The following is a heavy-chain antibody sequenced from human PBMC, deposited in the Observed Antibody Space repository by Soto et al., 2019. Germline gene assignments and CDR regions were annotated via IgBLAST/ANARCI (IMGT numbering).Heavy chain of an antibody. D-gene: IGHD2-15*01. CDR1: GGSISSNY. J-gene: IGHJ4*02. CDR2: IYYSGST. V-gene: IGHV4-59*08. Sequence: QVQLQESGPGLVKSSETLSLTCTVSGGSISSNYWSWIRQPPGKGLEWIGYIYYSGSTIYNPSLRSRLHIYVETSKNQFSPRLSSGTAADTAVYYCVGHYCSGGNCNYFDYWGQGTLVTVSS. CDR3: VGHYCSGGNCNYFDY.